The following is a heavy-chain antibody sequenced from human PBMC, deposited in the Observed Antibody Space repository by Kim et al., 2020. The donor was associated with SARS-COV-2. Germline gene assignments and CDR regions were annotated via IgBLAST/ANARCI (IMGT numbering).Heavy chain of an antibody. V-gene: IGHV3-64D*06. CDR3: VNSEGRYCSSTSCPGGHFDY. Sequence: GGSLRLSCSASGFTFSSYAMHWVRQAPGKGLEYVSAISSNGGSTYYADSVKGRFTISRDNSKNTLYLQMSRLRAEDTAVYYCVNSEGRYCSSTSCPGGHFDYWGQGTLVTVSS. CDR2: ISSNGGST. J-gene: IGHJ4*02. CDR1: GFTFSSYA. D-gene: IGHD2-2*01.